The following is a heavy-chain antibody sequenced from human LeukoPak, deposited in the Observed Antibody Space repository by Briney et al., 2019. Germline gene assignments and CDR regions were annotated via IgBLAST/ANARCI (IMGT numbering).Heavy chain of an antibody. CDR3: ARDLYGAMRGYYYMDV. D-gene: IGHD4-17*01. J-gene: IGHJ6*03. CDR2: INSDGSST. Sequence: PGGSLRLSCAASGFTFSSYWMHWVRQAPGKGLVWVSRINSDGSSTSYADSVKGRFTISRDNAKNSLYLQMNSLRAGDTAVYYCARDLYGAMRGYYYMDVWGKGTTVTVSS. CDR1: GFTFSSYW. V-gene: IGHV3-74*01.